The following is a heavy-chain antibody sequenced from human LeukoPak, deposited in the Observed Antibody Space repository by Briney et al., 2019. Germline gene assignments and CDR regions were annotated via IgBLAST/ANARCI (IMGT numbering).Heavy chain of an antibody. D-gene: IGHD3-22*01. CDR1: GYTFTSYY. CDR3: ARDRLHKYHLPSSGYYGVPDY. V-gene: IGHV1-46*01. J-gene: IGHJ4*02. CDR2: INPSGGST. Sequence: ASVKVSYKASGYTFTSYYMHWVRQAPGQGLEWMGIINPSGGSTSYAQKFQGRVTMTRDMSTSTVYMELSSLRSEDTAVYYCARDRLHKYHLPSSGYYGVPDYWGQGTLVAVSS.